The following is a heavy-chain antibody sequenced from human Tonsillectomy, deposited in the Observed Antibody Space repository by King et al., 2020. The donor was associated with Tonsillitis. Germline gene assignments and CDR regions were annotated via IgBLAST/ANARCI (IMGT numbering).Heavy chain of an antibody. J-gene: IGHJ4*02. Sequence: QLQESGPGLVKPSETLSLTCTVSGGSLSSHHWSWVRQSPGKGLEWIGYLYYSGSTKYNPSLKSRVTISGDTANTQFSLQLASVTAADTAVYFCAGTRSSAFYYDVWGQGSLVTVSS. V-gene: IGHV4-59*11. CDR1: GGSLSSHH. D-gene: IGHD6-19*01. CDR2: LYYSGST. CDR3: AGTRSSAFYYDV.